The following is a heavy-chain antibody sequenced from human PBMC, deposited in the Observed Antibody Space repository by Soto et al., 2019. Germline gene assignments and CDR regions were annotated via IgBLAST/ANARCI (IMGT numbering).Heavy chain of an antibody. CDR2: INPETGGT. D-gene: IGHD2-2*01. CDR3: ARERYQVISDGMDV. CDR1: GYTFTGYY. Sequence: ASVKVSCKASGYTFTGYYVHWVREAPGQGLEWMGWINPETGGTSYAQKFQGRVTLSRDTSINTAYLELSRLRFDDAAVYFCARERYQVISDGMDVWGQGTTVTVSS. J-gene: IGHJ6*02. V-gene: IGHV1-2*02.